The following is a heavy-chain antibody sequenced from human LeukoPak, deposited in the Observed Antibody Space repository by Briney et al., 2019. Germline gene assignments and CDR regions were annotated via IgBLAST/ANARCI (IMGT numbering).Heavy chain of an antibody. Sequence: GRSLRLSCAASGFTFSSYGMHWVRQAPGKGLEWVAVISYDGSNKYYADSVKGRFTISRDNSKNTLYLQMNSLRAEDTAVYYCAKGPRYCSSTSCLYYFDYWGQGTLVTVSS. CDR1: GFTFSSYG. CDR3: AKGPRYCSSTSCLYYFDY. J-gene: IGHJ4*02. D-gene: IGHD2-2*01. V-gene: IGHV3-30*18. CDR2: ISYDGSNK.